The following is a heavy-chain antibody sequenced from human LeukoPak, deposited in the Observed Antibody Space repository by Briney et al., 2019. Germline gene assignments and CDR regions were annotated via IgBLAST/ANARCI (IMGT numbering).Heavy chain of an antibody. D-gene: IGHD3-22*01. V-gene: IGHV3-30-3*01. CDR3: ARMYDSSGYYSY. CDR1: GFTFSNYA. J-gene: IGHJ4*02. Sequence: PGGSLRPSCAASGFTFSNYAMHWVRQAPGKGLEWVAVISYDGSNKYYADSVKGRFTISRDNSKNTLYLQMNSLRAEDTAVYYCARMYDSSGYYSYWGQGTLVTVSS. CDR2: ISYDGSNK.